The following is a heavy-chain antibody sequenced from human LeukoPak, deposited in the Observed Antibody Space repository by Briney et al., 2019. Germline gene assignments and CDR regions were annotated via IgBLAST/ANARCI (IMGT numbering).Heavy chain of an antibody. V-gene: IGHV3-11*01. Sequence: GGSLRLSCAASGFIFSDYYMGWIRQAPGRGLEWVSYISGSGSTIFYADSVKGRFTISRDNAKNSMHLQMNSLRAEDTAVYYCGRDFGLSGTKRSFDIWGQGTMVTVSS. CDR1: GFIFSDYY. CDR3: GRDFGLSGTKRSFDI. J-gene: IGHJ3*02. D-gene: IGHD1-7*01. CDR2: ISGSGSTI.